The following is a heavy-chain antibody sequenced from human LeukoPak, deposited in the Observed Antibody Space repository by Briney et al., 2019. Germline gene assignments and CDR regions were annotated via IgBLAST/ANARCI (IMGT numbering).Heavy chain of an antibody. CDR2: ISGSGVST. V-gene: IGHV3-23*01. J-gene: IGHJ4*02. D-gene: IGHD6-19*01. CDR1: GFTFSSYA. CDR3: AKTTGWYGYFDS. Sequence: PGGSLRLSCAASGFTFSSYAMSWVRQAPGKGLEWVSAISGSGVSTYYADSVKGRFTISRDNSKNTLYLQMNSLRAEDTAVYYCAKTTGWYGYFDSWGQGTLVTVSS.